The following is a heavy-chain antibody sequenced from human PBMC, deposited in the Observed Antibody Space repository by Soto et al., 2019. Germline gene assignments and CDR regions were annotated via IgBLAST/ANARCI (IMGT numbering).Heavy chain of an antibody. CDR3: SFQESTTVTLFAY. CDR1: GFSFSNVC. J-gene: IGHJ4*02. D-gene: IGHD4-17*01. V-gene: IGHV3-15*01. Sequence: EVQLVESGGGLVKPGGSLRLSCAASGFSFSNVCMSWVRQAPGKGLEWVGRIKSKTDGGTTDYAAPVKGRFTISRDDSKTTLYLQMNSLKTEDTAVYYCSFQESTTVTLFAYWGQGTLVTVSS. CDR2: IKSKTDGGTT.